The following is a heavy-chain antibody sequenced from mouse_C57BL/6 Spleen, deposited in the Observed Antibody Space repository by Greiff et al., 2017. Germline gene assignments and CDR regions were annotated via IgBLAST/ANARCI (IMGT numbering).Heavy chain of an antibody. V-gene: IGHV2-5*01. CDR2: IWRGGST. D-gene: IGHD2-5*01. Sequence: VMLVESGPGLVQPSQSLSITCTVSGFSLTSYGVHWVRQSPGKGLEWLGVIWRGGSTDYNAAFMYRLCITKDNSKSQVFFKMNSLHADDTARYYCAKNYYSNYYAMDDWGQGTSVTVSS. J-gene: IGHJ4*01. CDR3: AKNYYSNYYAMDD. CDR1: GFSLTSYG.